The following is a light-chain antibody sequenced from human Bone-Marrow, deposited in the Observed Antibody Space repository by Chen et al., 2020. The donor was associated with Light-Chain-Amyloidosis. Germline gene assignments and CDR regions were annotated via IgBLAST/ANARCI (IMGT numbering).Light chain of an antibody. CDR1: QNLFYHSNNKDY. CDR2: WAS. Sequence: DIVMTQSPDSLALSLGERATITCKSSQNLFYHSNNKDYLAWYQQKAGQPPTLLMKWASIRKSGVPARFSGIGSGTDFPLTISSLQSEDVAVYYCQQYYSVPFTFGPGIKVEIK. V-gene: IGKV4-1*01. CDR3: QQYYSVPFT. J-gene: IGKJ3*01.